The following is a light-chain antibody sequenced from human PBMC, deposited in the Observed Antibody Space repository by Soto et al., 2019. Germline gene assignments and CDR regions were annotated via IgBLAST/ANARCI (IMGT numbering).Light chain of an antibody. CDR2: DTS. CDR3: QQRNSWPPTFT. J-gene: IGKJ5*01. CDR1: QSVGSF. V-gene: IGKV3-11*01. Sequence: TVLTQSPATLSLSPWERENLYCRAIQSVGSFLAWYQQKPGQAPRLLIYDTSIRATGIPARFSGSGSGTDFTLTISSLEPEDFAVYYCQQRNSWPPTFTFGQPARLEIK.